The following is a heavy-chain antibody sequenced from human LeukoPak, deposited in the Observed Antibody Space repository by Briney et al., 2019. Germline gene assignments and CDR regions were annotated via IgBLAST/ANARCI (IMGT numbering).Heavy chain of an antibody. CDR3: ARRRDSGSLQHFDY. CDR1: GFTVSSNY. Sequence: GGSLRLSCAASGFTVSSNYMSWIRQAPGKGLEWVSYISGSGTTIYYADSVKGRFTISRDNAKNSLYLQMNSLRAEDTAVYYCARRRDSGSLQHFDYWGQGTLVTVSS. V-gene: IGHV3-11*01. D-gene: IGHD1-26*01. J-gene: IGHJ4*02. CDR2: ISGSGTTI.